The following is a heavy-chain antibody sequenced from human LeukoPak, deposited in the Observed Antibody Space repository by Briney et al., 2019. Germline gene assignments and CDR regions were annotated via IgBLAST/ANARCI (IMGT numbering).Heavy chain of an antibody. CDR3: ARPPLPYYYDSSGTKGYAFEI. D-gene: IGHD3-22*01. CDR2: IIPIFGTA. J-gene: IGHJ3*02. CDR1: GCTFSSYA. V-gene: IGHV1-69*05. Sequence: GASEKVSCKASGCTFSSYAISWVRQAPGQGLEWMGGIIPIFGTANYAQKFQGRVTITTDESTSTAYMELSSLRSEDTAVYYCARPPLPYYYDSSGTKGYAFEIWGEGTMVTVSS.